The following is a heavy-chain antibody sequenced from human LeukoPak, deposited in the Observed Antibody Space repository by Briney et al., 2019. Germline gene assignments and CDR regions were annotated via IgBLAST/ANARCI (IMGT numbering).Heavy chain of an antibody. Sequence: KTSETLSLTCTVSGGSISSYYWSWIRQPPGKGLEWIGYIYYSGSTNYNPSLKSRVTISVDTSKNQFSLKLSSVTAADTAVYYCASLYCGGDCYSPSWGQGTLVTVSS. V-gene: IGHV4-59*01. CDR2: IYYSGST. CDR3: ASLYCGGDCYSPS. D-gene: IGHD2-21*02. J-gene: IGHJ4*02. CDR1: GGSISSYY.